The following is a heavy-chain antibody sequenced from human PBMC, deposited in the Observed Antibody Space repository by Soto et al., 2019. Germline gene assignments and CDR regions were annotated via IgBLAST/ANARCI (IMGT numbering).Heavy chain of an antibody. V-gene: IGHV3-7*01. CDR3: SPSLDY. CDR1: VFTFSSYW. Sequence: GGPLRLSGAASVFTFSSYWMDWVRQAPGKGLEWVANINQDGSEKHYVASVKGRFTISRDNAKNSLYLQMSSLTAEDSALYYCSPSLDYWGQGALVTVSS. J-gene: IGHJ4*02. CDR2: INQDGSEK.